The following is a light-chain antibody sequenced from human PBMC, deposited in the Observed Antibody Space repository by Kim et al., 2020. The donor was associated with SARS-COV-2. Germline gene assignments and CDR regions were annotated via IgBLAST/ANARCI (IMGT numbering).Light chain of an antibody. CDR1: QSLLHSNGYNY. J-gene: IGKJ5*01. V-gene: IGKV2-28*01. Sequence: DIVMTQSPLSLPVTPGEPASISCRSSQSLLHSNGYNYLDWYLQKPGQSPQLLIYLGSNRASGVPDRFSGSGSGTDFTLKISRVEAVDVGVYYCMQVLHAPITFGQGTRLEIK. CDR3: MQVLHAPIT. CDR2: LGS.